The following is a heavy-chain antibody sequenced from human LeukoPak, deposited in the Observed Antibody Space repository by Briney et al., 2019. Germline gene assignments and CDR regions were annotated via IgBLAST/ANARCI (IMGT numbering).Heavy chain of an antibody. J-gene: IGHJ4*02. CDR2: IYISGST. V-gene: IGHV4-4*07. CDR3: ARALNPLPGTYYFDY. D-gene: IGHD2-15*01. CDR1: GASINSHY. Sequence: KPSETLSLTCTVSGASINSHYWSWIRQPAGKGLEWIGRIYISGSTDYNSSLQSRVDMSVDTSKNQFSQKLSSVTAADTAVYYCARALNPLPGTYYFDYWGQGTLVSASS.